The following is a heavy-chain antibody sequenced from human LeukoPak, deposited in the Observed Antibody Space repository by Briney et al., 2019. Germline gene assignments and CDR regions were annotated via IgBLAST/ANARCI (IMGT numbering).Heavy chain of an antibody. CDR3: ARGRRVAAAGTGGYSVDY. V-gene: IGHV4-61*01. J-gene: IGHJ4*02. CDR2: IYYSGST. CDR1: GGSVSSGSYY. D-gene: IGHD6-13*01. Sequence: PSETLSLTCTVSGGSVSSGSYYWSWIRQPPGTGLEWIRYIYYSGSTNYNPSLKSRVTISVDTSKNQFSLKLSSVTAADTAVYYCARGRRVAAAGTGGYSVDYWGQGTLVTVSS.